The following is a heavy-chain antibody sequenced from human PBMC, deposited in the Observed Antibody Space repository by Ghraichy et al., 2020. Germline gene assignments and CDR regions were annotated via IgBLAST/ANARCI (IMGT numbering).Heavy chain of an antibody. V-gene: IGHV4-39*01. CDR2: FHYSGSI. Sequence: SQTLSLTCTVSGASISSTHFWWGWIRQPPGKGLEWIGSFHYSGSIHYNPSLQSRVTISIDTSNNQFSLKLYSLTAADTAVYYCARPDISWGQGTLVTVSS. CDR1: GASISSTHFW. J-gene: IGHJ4*02. D-gene: IGHD3-9*01. CDR3: ARPDIS.